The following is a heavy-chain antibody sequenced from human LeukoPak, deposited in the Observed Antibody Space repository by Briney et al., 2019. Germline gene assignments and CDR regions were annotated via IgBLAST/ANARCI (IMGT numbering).Heavy chain of an antibody. J-gene: IGHJ4*02. V-gene: IGHV3-48*04. D-gene: IGHD4-17*01. CDR1: GFTFSSYS. CDR2: ISSSGSTI. Sequence: PGGSLRLSCAASGFTFSSYSMNWVRQAPGKGLEWVSYISSSGSTIYYADSVKGRFTISRDNAKNSLYLQMNSLRAEDTAVYYCARESPPDYGDYSDFDYWGQGTLVTVSS. CDR3: ARESPPDYGDYSDFDY.